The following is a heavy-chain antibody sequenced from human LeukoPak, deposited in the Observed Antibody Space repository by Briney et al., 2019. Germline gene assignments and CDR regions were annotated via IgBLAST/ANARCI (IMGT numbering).Heavy chain of an antibody. CDR3: ASACSSTSCYEGPRFDY. J-gene: IGHJ4*02. Sequence: SETLSLTCTVSGGSISGHYWSWIRQPPGKGLEWIGYIYYSGYTSYNPSLESRVTIAVDTSKNQFSLKLTSVTAADTAVYFCASACSSTSCYEGPRFDYWGQGTLVTVSS. D-gene: IGHD2-2*01. CDR1: GGSISGHY. V-gene: IGHV4-59*11. CDR2: IYYSGYT.